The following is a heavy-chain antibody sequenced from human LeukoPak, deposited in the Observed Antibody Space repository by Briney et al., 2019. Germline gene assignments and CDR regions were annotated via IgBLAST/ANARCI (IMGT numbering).Heavy chain of an antibody. V-gene: IGHV4-39*02. D-gene: IGHD1-7*01. CDR2: IYYSGST. CDR3: AREHHWNLDGYNWFDP. Sequence: PSETLSLTCTVYGGSISISSYYWGWIRQPPGKGLEWIGSIYYSGSTYYNPSLKSRVTISVDTSKNQFSLKLSSVTAADTAVYYCAREHHWNLDGYNWFDPWGQGTLVTVSS. J-gene: IGHJ5*02. CDR1: GGSISISSYY.